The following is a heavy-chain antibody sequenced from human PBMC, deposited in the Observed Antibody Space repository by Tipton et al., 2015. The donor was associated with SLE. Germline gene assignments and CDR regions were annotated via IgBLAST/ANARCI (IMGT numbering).Heavy chain of an antibody. J-gene: IGHJ4*02. Sequence: QLVQSGAEAKKPGASVKVSCKASGYTFTSYGISWVRQAPGQGLEWMGWISAYNGNTNYAQKLQGRVTMTTDTSTSTAYMELSSLRSEDTAVYYCARDPGQTTVTTHYFDYWGQGTLVTVSS. V-gene: IGHV1-18*01. D-gene: IGHD4-17*01. CDR1: GYTFTSYG. CDR3: ARDPGQTTVTTHYFDY. CDR2: ISAYNGNT.